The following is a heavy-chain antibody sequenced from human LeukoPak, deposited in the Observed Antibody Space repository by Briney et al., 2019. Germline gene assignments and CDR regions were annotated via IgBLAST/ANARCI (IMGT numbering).Heavy chain of an antibody. J-gene: IGHJ4*02. D-gene: IGHD3-10*01. V-gene: IGHV1-69*05. CDR1: GGTFSSYA. Sequence: SVKVSCKASGGTFSSYAISWVPQAPGQGLEWMGRIIPIFGTANYAQKFQGRVTITTDESTSTAYMELSSLRSEDTAVYYCARDSTYGSGSFDYWGQGTLVTVSS. CDR3: ARDSTYGSGSFDY. CDR2: IIPIFGTA.